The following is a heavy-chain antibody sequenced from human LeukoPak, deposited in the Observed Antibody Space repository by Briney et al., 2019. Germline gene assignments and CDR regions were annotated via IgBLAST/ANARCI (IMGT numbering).Heavy chain of an antibody. V-gene: IGHV4-59*01. CDR3: ARGGYFDWLLDFDY. CDR2: IYYSGST. Sequence: SETLSLTCTVSGGSISRYYWSWIRQPPGKGLEWIGYIYYSGSTNYNPSLKSRVTISVDTSKNQFSLKLSSVTAADTAVYYCARGGYFDWLLDFDYWGQGTLVTVSS. CDR1: GGSISRYY. J-gene: IGHJ4*02. D-gene: IGHD3-9*01.